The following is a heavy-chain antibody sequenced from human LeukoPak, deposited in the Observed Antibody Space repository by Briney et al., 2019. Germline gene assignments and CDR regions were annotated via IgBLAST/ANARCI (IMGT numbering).Heavy chain of an antibody. CDR2: IIPIFGTA. CDR3: ARGPITFGGVIAYFDY. CDR1: GGTFSSYA. Sequence: SAKVSCKASGGTFSSYAIGWVRQAPGQGLEWMGGIIPIFGTANYAQKFQGRVTITADESTSTAYMELSSLRSEDTAVYYCARGPITFGGVIAYFDYWGQGTLVTVSS. J-gene: IGHJ4*02. D-gene: IGHD3-16*02. V-gene: IGHV1-69*13.